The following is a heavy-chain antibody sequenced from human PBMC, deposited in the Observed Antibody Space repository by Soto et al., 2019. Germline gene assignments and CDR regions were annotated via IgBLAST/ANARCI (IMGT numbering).Heavy chain of an antibody. V-gene: IGHV3-33*01. CDR3: AREAEYYSYYGMDV. J-gene: IGHJ6*02. CDR1: GFTFSSYG. Sequence: GGSLRLSCAASGFTFSSYGMHWVRQAPGKGLEWVAVIWYDGSNKYYADSVKGRFTISRDNSKNTLYLQMNSLRAEDTAVYYCAREAEYYSYYGMDVWGQGTTVTVSS. CDR2: IWYDGSNK.